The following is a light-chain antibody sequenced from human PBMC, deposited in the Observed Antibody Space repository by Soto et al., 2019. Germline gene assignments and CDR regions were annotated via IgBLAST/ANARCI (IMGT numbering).Light chain of an antibody. Sequence: PGERATLSCRASQSVSSYLAWYQQKPGQAPRLLIYDASNRATGIPARFSGSGSGTDFTLTISRLEPEDFAVYYCQQYGSSVWTFGQGTKVDIK. J-gene: IGKJ1*01. CDR2: DAS. CDR1: QSVSSY. CDR3: QQYGSSVWT. V-gene: IGKV3-20*01.